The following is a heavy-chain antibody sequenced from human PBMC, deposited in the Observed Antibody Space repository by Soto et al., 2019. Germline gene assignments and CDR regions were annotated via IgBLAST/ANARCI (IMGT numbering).Heavy chain of an antibody. Sequence: SETLSLTCAVYGGSFSGYYWSWIRQPPGKGLEWIGEINHSGSTNYNPSLKSRVTISVDTSKNQFSLKLSSVTAADTAVYYCARDYGDFAMDVWGQGTTVTVSS. CDR3: ARDYGDFAMDV. V-gene: IGHV4-34*09. J-gene: IGHJ6*02. CDR1: GGSFSGYY. CDR2: INHSGST. D-gene: IGHD4-17*01.